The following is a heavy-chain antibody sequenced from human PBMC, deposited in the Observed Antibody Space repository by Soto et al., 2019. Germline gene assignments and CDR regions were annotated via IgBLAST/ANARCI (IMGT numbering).Heavy chain of an antibody. J-gene: IGHJ4*02. D-gene: IGHD4-17*01. CDR3: AKRTSGTTWGESDY. V-gene: IGHV1-18*04. Sequence: QVQVMQSGAEVKKPGDSVKVSCKTSGYIFSDYGINWVRQAPGQGLEWMGWISGYSGNANLAQKFQGRVTMTTDKSTRTASMESRRLRSDDTAVYYCAKRTSGTTWGESDYWGQGTLVTVSS. CDR1: GYIFSDYG. CDR2: ISGYSGNA.